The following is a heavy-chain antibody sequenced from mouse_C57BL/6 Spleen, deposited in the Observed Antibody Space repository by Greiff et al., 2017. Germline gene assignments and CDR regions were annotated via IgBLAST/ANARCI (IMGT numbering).Heavy chain of an antibody. Sequence: QVQLQQSGAELVKPGASVKMSCKASGYTFTSYWITWVKQRPGQGLEWIGDIYPGSGSTNYNEKFKSKATLTVDTSSSTAYMQLSGLSSEESAVYYCAWDGGFAYWGQGTLVTVSA. J-gene: IGHJ3*01. CDR1: GYTFTSYW. D-gene: IGHD4-1*01. CDR3: AWDGGFAY. V-gene: IGHV1-55*01. CDR2: IYPGSGST.